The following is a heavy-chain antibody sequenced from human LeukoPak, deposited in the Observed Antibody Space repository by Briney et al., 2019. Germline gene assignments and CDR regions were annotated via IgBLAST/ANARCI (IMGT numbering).Heavy chain of an antibody. Sequence: ASVKVSCKASGGTFSSYAFSWVRQATGQGLEWMGGIIPIVGTTNYAQMFQGRVTITADESTSTAYMELSSLRSEDTAVYYCARGGYYYDSSGYSHLPDYWGQGTLVTVSA. J-gene: IGHJ4*02. CDR3: ARGGYYYDSSGYSHLPDY. CDR1: GGTFSSYA. CDR2: IIPIVGTT. V-gene: IGHV1-69*13. D-gene: IGHD3-22*01.